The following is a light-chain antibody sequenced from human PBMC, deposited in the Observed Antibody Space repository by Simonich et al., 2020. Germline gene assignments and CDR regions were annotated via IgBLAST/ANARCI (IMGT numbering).Light chain of an antibody. Sequence: QSALTQPASVSGSPGQSITISCTGTSSDVGGYNYVSWYQQHPGKPPKLMIYDVSKRPSGVSNRFSGSKSGNTASLTISGLQAEDEADYYCSSYTSSSTLFGGGTKLTVL. CDR1: SSDVGGYNY. CDR2: DVS. J-gene: IGLJ3*02. CDR3: SSYTSSSTL. V-gene: IGLV2-14*01.